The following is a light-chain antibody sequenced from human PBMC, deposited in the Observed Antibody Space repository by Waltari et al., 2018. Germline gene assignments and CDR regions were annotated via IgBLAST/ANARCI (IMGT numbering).Light chain of an antibody. Sequence: QSALTQPASVSGSPGQSITISCTGTNRDVGRFKYVSWYQQLPGKAPKPPLFDVIKRPSGVSNRFSGSKSASTASLTISGLQAEDEATYYCMSYTSASTYVLFGGGTNLTVL. J-gene: IGLJ2*01. V-gene: IGLV2-14*03. CDR1: NRDVGRFKY. CDR3: MSYTSASTYVL. CDR2: DVI.